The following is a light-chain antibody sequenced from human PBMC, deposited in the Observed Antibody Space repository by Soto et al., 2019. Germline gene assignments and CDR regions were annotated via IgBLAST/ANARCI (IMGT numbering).Light chain of an antibody. J-gene: IGLJ2*01. CDR3: QSYDSSRRVV. Sequence: QSVLTQPPSVSGAPGQRVTISCTGSNSNIGAGYDVHWYQQLPGTAPKLLIYGNSNRPSGVPDRFSGSKSGTSASLAITGLQVEDEADYYCQSYDSSRRVVFGGGTKLTVL. V-gene: IGLV1-40*01. CDR1: NSNIGAGYD. CDR2: GNS.